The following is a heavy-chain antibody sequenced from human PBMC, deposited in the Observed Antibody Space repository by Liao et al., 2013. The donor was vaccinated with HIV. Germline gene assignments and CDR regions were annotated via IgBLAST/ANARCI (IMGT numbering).Heavy chain of an antibody. CDR2: VSSSGNT. V-gene: IGHV4-61*02. Sequence: QVQLRESGPGLVKPSQTLSLTCTVSGGSISSGTYYWSWIRQPAGKRLEWIGRVSSSGNTNYNPSLKSRLTISVDTSKNQFSLRLHSVTAADTAVYYCARDSYAWSFDSWGQGTLVAVSS. CDR3: ARDSYAWSFDS. D-gene: IGHD3-16*01. J-gene: IGHJ4*02. CDR1: GGSISSGTYY.